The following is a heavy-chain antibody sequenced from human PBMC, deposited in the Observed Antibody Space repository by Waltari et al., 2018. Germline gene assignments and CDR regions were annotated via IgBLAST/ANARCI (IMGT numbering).Heavy chain of an antibody. J-gene: IGHJ1*01. CDR3: AREHSGIQLWFHSFQH. CDR2: INSDRSST. D-gene: IGHD5-18*01. CDR1: GFTFSSYW. Sequence: EVQLVESGGGLVQTVGSLRISCAASGFTFSSYWMHWVRQAPGKGLGWGSRINSDRSSTSDADAGKGRVTSSRDNAKNRLYLQMNSLRAEDTAVYYCAREHSGIQLWFHSFQHWGQGTLVTVS. V-gene: IGHV3-74*01.